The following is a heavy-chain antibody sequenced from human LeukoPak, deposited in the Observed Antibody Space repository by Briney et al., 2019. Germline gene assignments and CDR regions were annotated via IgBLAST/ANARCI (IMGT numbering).Heavy chain of an antibody. Sequence: GESLKISCAASGFTFSSYSMNWVRQAPGKGLEWVSSISSSSSYIYYADSVKGRFTISRDNAKNSLYLQMNSLRAEDTAVYYCARDRDCGDYRDAFDIWGQGTMVTVSS. D-gene: IGHD4-17*01. CDR3: ARDRDCGDYRDAFDI. CDR1: GFTFSSYS. V-gene: IGHV3-21*01. CDR2: ISSSSSYI. J-gene: IGHJ3*02.